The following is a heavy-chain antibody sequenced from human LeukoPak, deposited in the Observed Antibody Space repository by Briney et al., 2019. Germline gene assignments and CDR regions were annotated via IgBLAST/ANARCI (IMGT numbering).Heavy chain of an antibody. Sequence: ASVKVSCKASGYTFTGYYMHWVRQAPGQGLEWMGWINPNSGGTNYAQKFQGRVTMTRDTSISTDYMELSRLRSDDTAVYYCASDSSGYYGFDPWGQGTLVTVSS. CDR3: ASDSSGYYGFDP. V-gene: IGHV1-2*02. CDR1: GYTFTGYY. CDR2: INPNSGGT. J-gene: IGHJ5*02. D-gene: IGHD3-22*01.